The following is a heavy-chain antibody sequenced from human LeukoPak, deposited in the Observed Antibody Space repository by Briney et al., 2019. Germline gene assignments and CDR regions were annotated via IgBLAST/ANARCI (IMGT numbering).Heavy chain of an antibody. V-gene: IGHV3-9*01. CDR1: GFTFDDYA. CDR2: ISWNSGSI. D-gene: IGHD2-15*01. CDR3: AEDIDCSGGSCYRGLDY. Sequence: GGSLRLSCAASGFTFDDYAIHWVRQAPGKGLEWVSGISWNSGSIGYADSVKGRFTISRDNAKNSLYLQMNSLRPEDTALYYCAEDIDCSGGSCYRGLDYWGQGTLVTVSS. J-gene: IGHJ4*02.